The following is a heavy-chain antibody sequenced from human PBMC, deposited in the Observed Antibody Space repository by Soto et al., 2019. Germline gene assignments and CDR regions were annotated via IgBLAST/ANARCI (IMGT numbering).Heavy chain of an antibody. CDR3: ARGVGDYVWGSYRYLTYFDY. CDR1: GGSISSYY. Sequence: SETLSLTCTVSGGSISSYYWSWIRQPPGKGLEWIGYIYYSGSTNYNPSLKSRVTISVDTSKNQFSLKLSSVTAADTAVYYCARGVGDYVWGSYRYLTYFDYWGQGTLVTVSS. J-gene: IGHJ4*02. CDR2: IYYSGST. V-gene: IGHV4-59*01. D-gene: IGHD3-16*02.